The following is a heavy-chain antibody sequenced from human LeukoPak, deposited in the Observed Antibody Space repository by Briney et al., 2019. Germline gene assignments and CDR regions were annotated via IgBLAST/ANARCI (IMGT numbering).Heavy chain of an antibody. CDR2: IHPGGST. CDR1: GGSLRADF. CDR3: ARAPDRFRFDP. J-gene: IGHJ5*02. D-gene: IGHD1-14*01. V-gene: IGHV4-34*01. Sequence: IPSETLSLTCAVYGGSLRADFWSWIRQPPGKGLEWIGDIHPGGSTKYNPSLESRVTISVDMSKNQFSLRLTSVTAADTAVYYCARAPDRFRFDPWGQGALVTVSS.